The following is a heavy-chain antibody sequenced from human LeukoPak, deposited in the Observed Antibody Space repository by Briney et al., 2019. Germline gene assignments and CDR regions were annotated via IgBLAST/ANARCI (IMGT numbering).Heavy chain of an antibody. Sequence: GGSLRLSCAASGFTFSSYSMNWVRQAPGKGLEWVSYISSSSSTIYYADSVKGRFTISRDNAKNSLYLQMNSLRSEDTAVYYCASAPGTRFDYWGQGTLVTVSS. CDR1: GFTFSSYS. J-gene: IGHJ4*02. CDR2: ISSSSSTI. CDR3: ASAPGTRFDY. V-gene: IGHV3-48*01. D-gene: IGHD1-14*01.